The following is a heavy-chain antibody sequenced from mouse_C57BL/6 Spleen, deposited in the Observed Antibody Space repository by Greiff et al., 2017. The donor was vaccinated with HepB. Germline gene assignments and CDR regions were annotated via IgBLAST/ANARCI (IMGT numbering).Heavy chain of an antibody. V-gene: IGHV5-4*01. D-gene: IGHD1-1*02. Sequence: DVMLVESGGGLVKPGGSLKLSCAASGFTFSSYAMSWVRQTPEKRLEWVATISDGGSYTYYPDNVKGRFTISRDNAKNNLYLQMSHLKSEDTAMYYCARDGDYGAMDYWGQGTSVTVSS. CDR3: ARDGDYGAMDY. J-gene: IGHJ4*01. CDR2: ISDGGSYT. CDR1: GFTFSSYA.